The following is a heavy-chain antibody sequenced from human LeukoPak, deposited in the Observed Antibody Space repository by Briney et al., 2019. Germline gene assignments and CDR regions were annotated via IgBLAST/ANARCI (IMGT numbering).Heavy chain of an antibody. CDR2: INHSECT. J-gene: IGHJ4*02. V-gene: IGHV4-34*01. Sequence: PSETLSLTCVVYGGSFSGYYWSWLRQPPGKGLEWIGEINHSECTNHNPSLKTRVTISVDTSKNQFSLKLTSVTAADTAVFYCARGGTWPTYSDYWGQGILVTVSS. CDR3: ARGGTWPTYSDY. CDR1: GGSFSGYY. D-gene: IGHD5-12*01.